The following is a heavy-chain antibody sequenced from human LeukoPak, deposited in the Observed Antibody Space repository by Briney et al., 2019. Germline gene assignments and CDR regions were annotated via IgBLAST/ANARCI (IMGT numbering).Heavy chain of an antibody. V-gene: IGHV3-53*01. J-gene: IGHJ4*02. CDR3: ARDLGYCTNGVCHTRFDY. D-gene: IGHD2-8*01. Sequence: GGSLRLSCAASGFSVSNYYMSWVRQAPGKGLEWVSVIYSGGNTYYTDSVKGRFTISRDNPKNTVFLQMGSLRGEDTAVYYCARDLGYCTNGVCHTRFDYWGQGTLVAVSS. CDR1: GFSVSNYY. CDR2: IYSGGNT.